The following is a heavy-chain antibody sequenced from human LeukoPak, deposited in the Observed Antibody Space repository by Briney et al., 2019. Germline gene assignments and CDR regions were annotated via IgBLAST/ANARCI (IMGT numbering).Heavy chain of an antibody. V-gene: IGHV1-8*03. D-gene: IGHD3-22*01. J-gene: IGHJ4*02. CDR1: GYTFTSYD. Sequence: ASVKVSCKASGYTFTSYDINWVRQAAGQGLEWMGWMNPNSGYTGYAQKFQGRVTITRDTSISTAYMELSSLRSEDTAVYYCARGEPLWGHYDSSGYYKPPHYWGQGTLVTVSS. CDR3: ARGEPLWGHYDSSGYYKPPHY. CDR2: MNPNSGYT.